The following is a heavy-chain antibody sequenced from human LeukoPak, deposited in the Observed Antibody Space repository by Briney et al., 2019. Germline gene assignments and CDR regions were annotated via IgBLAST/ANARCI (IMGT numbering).Heavy chain of an antibody. CDR3: ARDDQPSIAVDY. D-gene: IGHD6-6*01. V-gene: IGHV3-11*06. J-gene: IGHJ4*02. CDR1: GFTFSDYY. Sequence: GGSLRLSCAASGFTFSDYYMSWIRQAPGKGLEWVSYISSSSSYIYYADSVKGRFTISRDNAKNSLYLQMNSLRAEDTAVYYCARDDQPSIAVDYWGQGTLVTVSS. CDR2: ISSSSSYI.